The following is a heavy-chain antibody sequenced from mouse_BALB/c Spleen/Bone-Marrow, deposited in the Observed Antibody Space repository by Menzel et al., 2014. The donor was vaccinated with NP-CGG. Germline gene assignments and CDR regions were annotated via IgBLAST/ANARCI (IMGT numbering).Heavy chain of an antibody. CDR2: INPDSSTI. CDR3: ARQGYYGYSDY. V-gene: IGHV4-1*02. J-gene: IGHJ2*01. D-gene: IGHD1-1*01. Sequence: DVKLQESGSGLVQPGGSLKLSCAASGFDFSRYWMSWVRQAPGKGLEWIGEINPDSSTINYTPSLKDKFIISRDNAKNTLXXXMSKVRSEDTALYYCARQGYYGYSDYWGQGTTLTVSS. CDR1: GFDFSRYW.